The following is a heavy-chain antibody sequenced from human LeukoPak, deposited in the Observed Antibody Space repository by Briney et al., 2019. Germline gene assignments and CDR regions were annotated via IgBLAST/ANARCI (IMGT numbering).Heavy chain of an antibody. CDR2: ISASGGT. V-gene: IGHV4-4*08. D-gene: IGHD6-19*01. CDR3: ARSPHNSAWYEKWFDP. J-gene: IGHJ5*02. Sequence: SETQSLTCTVSGGSISTYYWSWIRQSPGKGLEWIADISASGGTNYNPSLESRVTVSIDSSKNQFSLKLSSVTAADTAVFYCARSPHNSAWYEKWFDPWGQGTLVTVSS. CDR1: GGSISTYY.